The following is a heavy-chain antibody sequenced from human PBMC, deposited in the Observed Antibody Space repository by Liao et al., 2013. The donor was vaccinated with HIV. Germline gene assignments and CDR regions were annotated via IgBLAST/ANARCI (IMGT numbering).Heavy chain of an antibody. CDR3: VRGPITTVTISYYYFDI. CDR1: GGSISSYF. D-gene: IGHD4-17*01. CDR2: IHGTGSS. J-gene: IGHJ2*01. V-gene: IGHV4-4*07. Sequence: QVQLQESGPGLVKPSETLSLTCTVSGGSISSYFWSWIRQPAGKGLEWIGRIHGTGSSNFNPSLQSRVTMSIDASKRQFSLNLTSVTAADTGVYYCVRGPITTVTISYYYFDIWGRGTLLTVSS.